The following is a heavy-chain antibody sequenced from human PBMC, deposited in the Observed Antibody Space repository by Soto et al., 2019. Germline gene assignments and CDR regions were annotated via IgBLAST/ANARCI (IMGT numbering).Heavy chain of an antibody. D-gene: IGHD1-7*01. Sequence: SETLSLTCTVSGGSISSYYWSWIRQPPGKGLEWIGYIYYSGSTNYNPSLKSRVTISVDTSKNQFSLKLSSVTAADTAVYYCARVRVELRYYYYYYMDVWGKGTTVTVSS. CDR3: ARVRVELRYYYYYYMDV. J-gene: IGHJ6*03. V-gene: IGHV4-59*01. CDR2: IYYSGST. CDR1: GGSISSYY.